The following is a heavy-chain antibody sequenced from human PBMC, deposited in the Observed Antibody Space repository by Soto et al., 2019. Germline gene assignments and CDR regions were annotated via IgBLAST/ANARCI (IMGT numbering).Heavy chain of an antibody. CDR3: ARRLATTVSALGY. V-gene: IGHV3-30-3*01. CDR1: GLTFTSSS. D-gene: IGHD4-17*01. CDR2: ISENGDRQ. Sequence: PVGSLRLSCTASGLTFTSSSFHWVRQAPGKGLEWVAVISENGDRQYSTESVRGRFLISRDSTKNTVYLQMNSLRPEDTGVYFCARRLATTVSALGYWGQGALVTAPQ. J-gene: IGHJ4*02.